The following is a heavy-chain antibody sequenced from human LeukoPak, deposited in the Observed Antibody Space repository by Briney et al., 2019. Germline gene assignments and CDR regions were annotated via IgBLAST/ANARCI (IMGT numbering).Heavy chain of an antibody. CDR3: ACSCGV. V-gene: IGHV3-30-3*01. CDR2: ISYDGSNK. CDR1: GFPFSSYA. J-gene: IGHJ6*02. Sequence: GSLRLSCAASGFPFSSYAMHWVRQAPGKGLEWVAVISYDGSNKYYADYVKGRFTISRDNSKNTLYLQMNSLRAEDTAVYYCACSCGVWGQGTTVTVS. D-gene: IGHD2-15*01.